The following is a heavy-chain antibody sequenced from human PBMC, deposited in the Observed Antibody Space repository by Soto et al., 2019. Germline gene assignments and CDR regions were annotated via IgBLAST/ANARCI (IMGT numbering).Heavy chain of an antibody. Sequence: SETLSLTCTVSGGSVSSGSYYWSWIRQPPGKGLEWIGYIYYSGSTNYNPSLKSRVTISVDTSKNQFSLKLSSVTAADTAVYYCARGSSSSWYGYWGQGTLVTVSS. CDR3: ARGSSSSWYGY. V-gene: IGHV4-61*01. CDR2: IYYSGST. CDR1: GGSVSSGSYY. J-gene: IGHJ4*02. D-gene: IGHD6-13*01.